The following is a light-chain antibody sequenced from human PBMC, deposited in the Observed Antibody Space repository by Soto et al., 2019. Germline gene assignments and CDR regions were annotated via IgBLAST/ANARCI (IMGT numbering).Light chain of an antibody. Sequence: DIQMTQSPSTLSASVGDRVTITCRASQSISSWLAWYQQKPGKAPKLLIYKASSLESGVPSRFSGRGSGTAFTLTISSLQPDDFATYYCQQYNSYSGTFGPGTKVDIK. CDR3: QQYNSYSGT. CDR1: QSISSW. V-gene: IGKV1-5*03. CDR2: KAS. J-gene: IGKJ3*01.